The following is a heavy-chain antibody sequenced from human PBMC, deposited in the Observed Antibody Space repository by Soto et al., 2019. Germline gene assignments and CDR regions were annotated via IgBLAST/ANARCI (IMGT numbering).Heavy chain of an antibody. CDR3: ARDVSIYSSGWQLPDYYYYGMDV. CDR1: GFTFSSYG. D-gene: IGHD6-19*01. J-gene: IGHJ6*02. V-gene: IGHV3-33*01. Sequence: GGSLRLSCGASGFTFSSYGMHWVRQAPGKGLEWVAVIWYDGSNKYYADSVKGRFTISRDNSKNTLYLQMNSLRAEDTAVYYCARDVSIYSSGWQLPDYYYYGMDVWGQGTTVTVSS. CDR2: IWYDGSNK.